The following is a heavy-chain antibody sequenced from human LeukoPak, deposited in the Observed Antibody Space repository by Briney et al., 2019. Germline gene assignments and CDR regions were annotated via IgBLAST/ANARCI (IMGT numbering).Heavy chain of an antibody. D-gene: IGHD3-10*01. J-gene: IGHJ4*02. CDR2: ISGSGGST. CDR1: GFTFSSYA. CDR3: AKIKVRGVIKKSPPLYY. V-gene: IGHV3-23*01. Sequence: GGSLRLSCAASGFTFSSYAMSWVRQAPGKGLEWVSAISGSGGSTYYADSVKGRFTISRDNSKNTLYLQMNSLRAEDTAVYYCAKIKVRGVIKKSPPLYYWGQGTLVTVSS.